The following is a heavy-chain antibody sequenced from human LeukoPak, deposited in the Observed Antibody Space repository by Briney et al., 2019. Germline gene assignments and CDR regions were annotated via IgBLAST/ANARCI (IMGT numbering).Heavy chain of an antibody. CDR1: GFTFSTFA. CDR2: ISGSGGNT. D-gene: IGHD2-15*01. J-gene: IGHJ4*02. CDR3: APKVVGSTPFDY. Sequence: GGSLRLSCAASGFTFSTFAMIWVRQPPGKGLEWVSSISGSGGNTYYADSVKGRFTISRDNSKNTLYLQMNRLRAEDTAVYYCAPKVVGSTPFDYWGQGTLVTVSS. V-gene: IGHV3-23*01.